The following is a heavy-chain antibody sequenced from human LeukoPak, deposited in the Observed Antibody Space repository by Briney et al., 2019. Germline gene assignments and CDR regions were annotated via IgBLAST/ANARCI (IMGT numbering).Heavy chain of an antibody. CDR3: ARGHPGKFDY. CDR2: IWYDGSNK. D-gene: IGHD1-14*01. J-gene: IGHJ4*02. Sequence: GGSLRLSCAASGFTFSSYDMHWVRQAPGKGLEWVAVIWYDGSNKYYADSVKGRFTIFKDNSKNTLYLQMNSLRAEDTAVYYCARGHPGKFDYWGQGTLVTASS. CDR1: GFTFSSYD. V-gene: IGHV3-33*01.